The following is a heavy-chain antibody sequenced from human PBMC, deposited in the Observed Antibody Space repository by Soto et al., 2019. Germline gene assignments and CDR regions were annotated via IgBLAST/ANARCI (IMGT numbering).Heavy chain of an antibody. D-gene: IGHD6-19*01. CDR1: GFTFSGSA. CDR2: IRSKANSYAT. J-gene: IGHJ4*02. V-gene: IGHV3-73*01. Sequence: PXGSLEISCAASGFTFSGSAMHGVRQASGKGLEWVGRIRSKANSYATAYAASVKGRFTISRDDSKKTAYLQMNSLKTEDTAVYYCTIRLVRSSGWYYFDYWGQGTLVTVSS. CDR3: TIRLVRSSGWYYFDY.